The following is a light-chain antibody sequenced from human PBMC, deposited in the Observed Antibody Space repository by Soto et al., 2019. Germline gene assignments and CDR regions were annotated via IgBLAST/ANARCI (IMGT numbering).Light chain of an antibody. Sequence: DIQMTHSPSSLSASVGDIVTITCRASQGISNYLAWNQHKPGKVPKLLIYSASTLQSGVPSRFSGSGSGTEFTLTISSLQPEDFATYNCQQFNSYPSGFGQGTRLKIK. CDR2: SAS. V-gene: IGKV1-27*01. J-gene: IGKJ5*01. CDR3: QQFNSYPSG. CDR1: QGISNY.